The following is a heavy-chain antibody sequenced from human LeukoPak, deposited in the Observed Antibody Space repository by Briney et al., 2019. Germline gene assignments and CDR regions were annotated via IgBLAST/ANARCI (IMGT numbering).Heavy chain of an antibody. Sequence: SETLSLTCTVPGGSISYYYWSWIRQPPGKGLEWIGYIYSSGSTNYNPSLKSRVTISVDTSKNQFSLKLNSVTAADTAVYYCARGTTVRGLDYWGQGSLVTVSS. CDR1: GGSISYYY. D-gene: IGHD4-11*01. CDR3: ARGTTVRGLDY. J-gene: IGHJ4*02. CDR2: IYSSGST. V-gene: IGHV4-59*01.